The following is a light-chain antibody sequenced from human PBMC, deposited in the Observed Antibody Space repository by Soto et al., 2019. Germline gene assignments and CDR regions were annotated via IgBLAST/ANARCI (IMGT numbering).Light chain of an antibody. CDR2: EVH. Sequence: QSALTQPASVSGSPGQSSTISCTGTSSNVGSYKLVSWYQQHPGKAPKLMIFEVHKRPSGVSNRFSGSKSGNTASLTISGLKVEDEADYYCCSSGGSPTYVFGTGTQLTVL. J-gene: IGLJ1*01. V-gene: IGLV2-23*02. CDR3: CSSGGSPTYV. CDR1: SSNVGSYKL.